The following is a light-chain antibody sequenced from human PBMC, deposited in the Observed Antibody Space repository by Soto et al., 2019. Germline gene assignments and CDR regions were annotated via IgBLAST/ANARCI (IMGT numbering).Light chain of an antibody. CDR2: DAS. Sequence: EVVLTQSPATLSLSPGARVTLSCRASQSLNTFLAWFQHKPGQAPRLLIYDASTMAIGIPARFSGSGSGTDIKLTISCLEPDDSAFYYCQQRSDWRFTFGPGTKV. V-gene: IGKV3-11*01. J-gene: IGKJ3*01. CDR1: QSLNTF. CDR3: QQRSDWRFT.